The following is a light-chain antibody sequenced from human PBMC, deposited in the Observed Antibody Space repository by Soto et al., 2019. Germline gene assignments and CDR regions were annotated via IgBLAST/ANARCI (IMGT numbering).Light chain of an antibody. CDR1: QTIDNY. V-gene: IGKV1-27*01. CDR2: GAS. CDR3: QRYNSPPRT. Sequence: DIPMTQSPSSLSASVGDRVTITCRASQTIDNYVAWYQQKPGIAPKLLIYGASTLQSGVPSRFSGSRSGTDFTLTISGLQPEDVASYFCQRYNSPPRTFGQGTKVDTK. J-gene: IGKJ1*01.